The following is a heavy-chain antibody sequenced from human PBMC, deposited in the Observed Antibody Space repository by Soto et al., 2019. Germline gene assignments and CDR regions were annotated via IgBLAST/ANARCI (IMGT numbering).Heavy chain of an antibody. D-gene: IGHD3-3*01. CDR2: INPNSGGT. CDR3: ARDEVSAYYDFWSGSYYYYYGMDV. Sequence: GASVKVSCKASGYTFTGYYMHCVRQAPGQGLEWMGWINPNSGGTNYAQKFQGRVTMTRDTSISTAYMELSRLRSDDTAVYYCARDEVSAYYDFWSGSYYYYYGMDVWGQGTAVTVSS. V-gene: IGHV1-2*02. CDR1: GYTFTGYY. J-gene: IGHJ6*02.